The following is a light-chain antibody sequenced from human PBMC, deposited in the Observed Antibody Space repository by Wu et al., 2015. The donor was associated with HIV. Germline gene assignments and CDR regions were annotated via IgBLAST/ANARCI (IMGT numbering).Light chain of an antibody. CDR3: QQSYSNT. CDR1: QTIRTY. J-gene: IGKJ1*01. V-gene: IGKV1-39*01. CDR2: GAS. Sequence: DIQMTQSPSSLSASVGDRITITCRASQTIRTYLNWYQQKPGKVPKLLIYGASSLQGGVPSRFSGSGSGTDFTHTINNLQPEDFATYYCQQSYSNTFGQGTKVEIK.